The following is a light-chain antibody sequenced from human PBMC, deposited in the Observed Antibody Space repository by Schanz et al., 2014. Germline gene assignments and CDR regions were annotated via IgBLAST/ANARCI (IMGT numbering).Light chain of an antibody. CDR3: TTYTNTVV. CDR2: EVT. V-gene: IGLV2-14*01. CDR1: TSDFGDYTS. J-gene: IGLJ2*01. Sequence: QSALTQPASVSGSPGQSITISCTGTTSDFGDYTSISWYQQRPGKAPKVIIYEVTKRPSGVPDRFSGSKSGNTASLTVSGLQAEDEADYYCTTYTNTVVFGGGTKLTVL.